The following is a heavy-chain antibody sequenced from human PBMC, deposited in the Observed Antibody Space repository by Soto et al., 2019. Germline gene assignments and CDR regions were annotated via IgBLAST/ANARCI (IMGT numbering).Heavy chain of an antibody. D-gene: IGHD2-15*01. V-gene: IGHV3-21*01. CDR2: ISSSSSYI. J-gene: IGHJ4*02. CDR1: GFTFSSYS. Sequence: EVQLVESGGGLVKPGGSLRLSCAASGFTFSSYSMNWVRQAPGKGLEWVSSISSSSSYIYYADSVKGRFTISRDNAKNSLYLQMNRLRAEDTAVYYCARESSGGFDYWGQGTLVTVSS. CDR3: ARESSGGFDY.